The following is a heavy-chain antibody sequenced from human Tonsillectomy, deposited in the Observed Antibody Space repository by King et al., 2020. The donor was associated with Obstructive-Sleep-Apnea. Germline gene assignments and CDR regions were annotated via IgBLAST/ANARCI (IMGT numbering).Heavy chain of an antibody. CDR1: GFTFSSYV. J-gene: IGHJ4*02. V-gene: IGHV3-64*01. CDR3: ARAPYGGYPGY. D-gene: IGHD5-12*01. CDR2: ISSNGDST. Sequence: VQLVESGGALVQPGGSLRLSCAASGFTFSSYVMHWVRQAPGKGLEYVSAISSNGDSTFYANSVKGRFTISRDNSKNQLYLQMGSLRAEEMAVYYCARAPYGGYPGYWGQGTLVTVSS.